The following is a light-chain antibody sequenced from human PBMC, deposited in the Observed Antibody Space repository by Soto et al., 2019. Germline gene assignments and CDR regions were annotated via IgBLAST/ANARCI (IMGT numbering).Light chain of an antibody. J-gene: IGKJ5*01. CDR3: QQYNNWPIT. V-gene: IGKV3-15*01. CDR2: GAS. Sequence: EIVVTQSPATLSVSPWERATLSCRASQSVSSNLAWYQQKPGQAPRLLIYGASTRATGIPARFSGSGSGTEFTLTISSLQSADFAVYYCQQYNNWPITFGQGTRLEI. CDR1: QSVSSN.